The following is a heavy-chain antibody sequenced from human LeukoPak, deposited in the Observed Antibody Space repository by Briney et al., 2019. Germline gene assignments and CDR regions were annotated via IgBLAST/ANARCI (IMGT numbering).Heavy chain of an antibody. CDR3: ARGGRRVRYDSSGYSTHFDY. J-gene: IGHJ4*02. CDR2: IYYSGST. CDR1: GGSISSGDYY. D-gene: IGHD3-22*01. Sequence: SETLSLTCTVSGGSISSGDYYWSWIRQPPGKGLEWIGYIYYSGSTYYNPSLKSRVTISVDTSKNQFSLKLSSVTAADTAVYYCARGGRRVRYDSSGYSTHFDYWGQGTLVTVSS. V-gene: IGHV4-30-4*01.